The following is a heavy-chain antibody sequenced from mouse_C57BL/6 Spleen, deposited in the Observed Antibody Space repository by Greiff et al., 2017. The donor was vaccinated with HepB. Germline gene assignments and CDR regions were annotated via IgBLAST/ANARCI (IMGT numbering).Heavy chain of an antibody. J-gene: IGHJ4*01. V-gene: IGHV1-82*01. CDR3: AIPYYYAMDY. Sequence: ESGPELVKPGASVKISCKASGYAFSSSWMNWVKQRPGKGLEWIGRIYPGDGDTNYNGKFKGKATLTADKSSSTAYMQLSSLTSEDSAVYFCAIPYYYAMDYWGQGTSVTVSS. CDR2: IYPGDGDT. CDR1: GYAFSSSW.